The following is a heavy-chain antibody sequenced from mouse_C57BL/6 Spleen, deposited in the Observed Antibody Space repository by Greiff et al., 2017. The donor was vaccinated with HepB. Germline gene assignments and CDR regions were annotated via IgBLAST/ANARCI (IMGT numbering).Heavy chain of an antibody. CDR2: IWSGGST. CDR3: ARKGTTVVADYYAMDY. D-gene: IGHD1-1*01. CDR1: GFSLTSYG. J-gene: IGHJ4*01. V-gene: IGHV2-2*01. Sequence: VQVVESGPGLVQPSQSLSITCTVSGFSLTSYGVHWVRQSPGKGLEWLGVIWSGGSTDYNAAFISRLSISKDNSKSQVFFKMNSLQADDTAIYYCARKGTTVVADYYAMDYWGQGTSVTVSS.